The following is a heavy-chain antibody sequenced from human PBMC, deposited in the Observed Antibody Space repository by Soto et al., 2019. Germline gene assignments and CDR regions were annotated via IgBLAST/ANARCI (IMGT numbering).Heavy chain of an antibody. V-gene: IGHV4-34*01. Sequence: QVQLQQWGAGLLKPSETLSLTCAVYGGSFSGYYWSWIRQPPGKGLEWIGELNHSGSTNYNPSLKSRVTISVDASKNPFSLTLSSVTAADTAVDYRASGRAEAGHYYYYGIGVWGQGTTVTFS. CDR1: GGSFSGYY. CDR2: LNHSGST. CDR3: ASGRAEAGHYYYYGIGV. J-gene: IGHJ6*02. D-gene: IGHD6-13*01.